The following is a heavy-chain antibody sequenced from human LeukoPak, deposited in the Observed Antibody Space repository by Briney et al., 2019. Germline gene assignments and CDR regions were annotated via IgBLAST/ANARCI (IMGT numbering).Heavy chain of an antibody. CDR1: GGSFSGYY. D-gene: IGHD3-10*01. V-gene: IGHV4-34*01. CDR2: INHSGST. J-gene: IGHJ4*02. CDR3: ARGGEVWGVITNKYDGHPYYFDY. Sequence: SETLSLTCAVYGGSFSGYYWSWIRQPPGKGLEWIGEINHSGSTNYNPSLKSRVTISVDTSKNQFSLKLSSVTAADTAVYYCARGGEVWGVITNKYDGHPYYFDYWGQGTLVTVSS.